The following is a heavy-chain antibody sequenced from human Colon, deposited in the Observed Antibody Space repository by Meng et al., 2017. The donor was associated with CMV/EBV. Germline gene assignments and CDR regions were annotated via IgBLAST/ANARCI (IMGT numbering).Heavy chain of an antibody. D-gene: IGHD2-15*01. V-gene: IGHV1-2*02. J-gene: IGHJ4*02. CDR3: ATPSGVAGPLRPLDY. Sequence: ASVKVSCKASGYTFTGYYMHWVRQAPGQGLEWMGWINPNSGGTHYAQNFQGRVTMTRDTSISTAYMGLSSLRSDDTAVYYCATPSGVAGPLRPLDYWGQGTLVTVSS. CDR2: INPNSGGT. CDR1: GYTFTGYY.